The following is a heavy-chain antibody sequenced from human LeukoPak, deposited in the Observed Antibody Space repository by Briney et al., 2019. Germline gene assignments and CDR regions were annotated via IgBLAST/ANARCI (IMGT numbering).Heavy chain of an antibody. J-gene: IGHJ4*02. D-gene: IGHD4-11*01. CDR1: GLTFSSHW. Sequence: PGGSLRLSCAASGLTFSSHWMHWVRHAPGKGLVWVSRITNDGSSTTYADSVKGRFTISRDNAKNMLYLQVNSLRDEDTAVYYCAKDLYSNYGPADYWGQGNLVTLSS. CDR2: ITNDGSST. V-gene: IGHV3-74*01. CDR3: AKDLYSNYGPADY.